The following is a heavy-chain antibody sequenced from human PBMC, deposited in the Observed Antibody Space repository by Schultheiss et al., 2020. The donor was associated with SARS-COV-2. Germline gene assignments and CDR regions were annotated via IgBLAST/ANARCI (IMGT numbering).Heavy chain of an antibody. CDR1: GFTFSSYA. J-gene: IGHJ6*03. D-gene: IGHD2-2*01. Sequence: GESLKISCAASGFTFSSYAMSWVRQAPGKGLEWVSAISGSGGSTYYADSVKGRFTISRDNSKNTLYLQMNSLRAEDTAVYYCARDQVPAAMLRDWQSYYMDVWGKGTTVTVSS. CDR2: ISGSGGST. V-gene: IGHV3-23*01. CDR3: ARDQVPAAMLRDWQSYYMDV.